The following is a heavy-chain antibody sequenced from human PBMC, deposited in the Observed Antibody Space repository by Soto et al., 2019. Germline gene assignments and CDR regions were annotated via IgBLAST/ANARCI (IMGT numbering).Heavy chain of an antibody. V-gene: IGHV3-33*03. Sequence: QVQLVESGGGVVQPGQSLTLSCAASGFTFPKYGMHWVRQPPGKGLEWVALILSDGSRQWYRDSVRGRFSISRDNRKNTLNLQMDSVRVEDAAVYYCVWDDDGGPNAFDIWGQGTMVTVSS. CDR1: GFTFPKYG. CDR3: VWDDDGGPNAFDI. CDR2: ILSDGSRQ. J-gene: IGHJ3*02. D-gene: IGHD1-26*01.